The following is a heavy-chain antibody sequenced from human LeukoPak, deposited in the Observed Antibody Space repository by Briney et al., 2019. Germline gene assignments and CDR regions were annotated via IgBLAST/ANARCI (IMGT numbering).Heavy chain of an antibody. CDR2: IYYSGST. CDR1: GVSISSSSYY. V-gene: IGHV4-39*01. Sequence: PSETLSLTCTVSGVSISSSSYYWGWIRQPPGKGLEWIGSIYYSGSTYYNPSLKSRVTISVDTAKNQFSLKLSSVTAADTAVYYCASSNGYYPYGMDVWGQGTTVTVSS. D-gene: IGHD3-22*01. J-gene: IGHJ6*02. CDR3: ASSNGYYPYGMDV.